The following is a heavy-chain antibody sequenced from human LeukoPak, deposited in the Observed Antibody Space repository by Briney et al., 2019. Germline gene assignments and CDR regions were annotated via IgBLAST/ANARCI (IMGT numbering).Heavy chain of an antibody. CDR1: GFTFSIYS. Sequence: GGSLRLSCAASGFTFSIYSMNWVRQAPGKGLEWVSYITSSSSTIYYADSVKGRFTISRDNSKITLYLQMNSLRAEDTAVYYCAKSYNGYESKPDYWGQGTLVTVSS. D-gene: IGHD5-12*01. CDR3: AKSYNGYESKPDY. CDR2: ITSSSSTI. J-gene: IGHJ4*02. V-gene: IGHV3-48*01.